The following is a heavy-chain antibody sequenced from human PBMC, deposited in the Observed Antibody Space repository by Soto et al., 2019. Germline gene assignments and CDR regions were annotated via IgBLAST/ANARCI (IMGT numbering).Heavy chain of an antibody. CDR2: ISGSGNAT. V-gene: IGHV3-23*01. Sequence: EVLLLESGGGLVQPGGSLRLSCATSGFSFRNHAMTWFRQAPGKGLEWVSSISGSGNATYYADSVKGRFTISRDNFKTTLSLQMNCLTGHDTALYYCARDRGSYGYVNWGQGTLVTVSS. J-gene: IGHJ4*02. CDR1: GFSFRNHA. D-gene: IGHD3-16*01. CDR3: ARDRGSYGYVN.